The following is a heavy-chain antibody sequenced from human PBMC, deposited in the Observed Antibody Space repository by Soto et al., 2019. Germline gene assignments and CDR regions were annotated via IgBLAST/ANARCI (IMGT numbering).Heavy chain of an antibody. CDR2: IYYSGST. CDR3: ARVYCISTSCPARYYYYGMDV. Sequence: PSETLSLTCTVSGGSISSSSYYWGWIRQPPGKGLEWIGSIYYSGSTYYNPSLKSRVTISVDTSKNQFSLKLSSVTAADTAVYYCARVYCISTSCPARYYYYGMDVWGQGTTVTVSS. V-gene: IGHV4-39*01. J-gene: IGHJ6*02. CDR1: GGSISSSSYY. D-gene: IGHD2-2*01.